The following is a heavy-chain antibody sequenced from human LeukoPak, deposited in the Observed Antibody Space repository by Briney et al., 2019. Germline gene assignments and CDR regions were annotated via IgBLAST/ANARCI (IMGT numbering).Heavy chain of an antibody. Sequence: PSETLSLTCTVSGGSISSYYWSWIRQPPGKGLEWIGYIYYSGSTNYNPSLKSRVTISVDTSKNQFSLKLSSVTAADTAVYYCASSPQGDKYCSGGSCYPPEYFQHWGQGTLVTVSS. CDR3: ASSPQGDKYCSGGSCYPPEYFQH. J-gene: IGHJ1*01. CDR1: GGSISSYY. CDR2: IYYSGST. V-gene: IGHV4-59*01. D-gene: IGHD2-15*01.